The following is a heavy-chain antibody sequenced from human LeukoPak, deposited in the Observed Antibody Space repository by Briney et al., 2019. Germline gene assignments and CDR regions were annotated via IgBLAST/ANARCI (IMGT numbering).Heavy chain of an antibody. J-gene: IGHJ4*02. CDR1: GYTFTAYY. CDR2: INPNDGGT. CDR3: AGGLGSSGWNFDY. D-gene: IGHD6-19*01. Sequence: GASLSVSSKASGYTFTAYYIYWVRQAPGQGLEWMGWINPNDGGTNYAQKFQGRVTMARDKSISTAYMELRRLTSADAAVYYCAGGLGSSGWNFDYWGQGTLVTVSS. V-gene: IGHV1-2*02.